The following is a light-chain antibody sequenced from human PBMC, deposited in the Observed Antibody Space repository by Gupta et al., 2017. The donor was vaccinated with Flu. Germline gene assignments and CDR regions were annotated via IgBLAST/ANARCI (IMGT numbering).Light chain of an antibody. CDR3: QQSYSTLRIT. Sequence: DIQMTQSPSSLSASVGDRVTITCRASQSISSYLNWYQQKPGKAPKLLIDAASSLQSGVPSRFSGSGSGTDVTLTISSLQPEDFATYYCQQSYSTLRITFGGGTKVEIK. V-gene: IGKV1-39*01. CDR2: AAS. CDR1: QSISSY. J-gene: IGKJ4*01.